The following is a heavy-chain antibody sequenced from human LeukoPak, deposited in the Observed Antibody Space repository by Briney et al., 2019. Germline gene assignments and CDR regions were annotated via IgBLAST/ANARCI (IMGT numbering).Heavy chain of an antibody. V-gene: IGHV1-2*04. CDR1: GYTFTGYY. J-gene: IGHJ4*02. D-gene: IGHD5-12*01. CDR3: ARDPDYSGYDSYFDY. CDR2: INPNSGGT. Sequence: ASVKVSCKASGYTFTGYYMHWVRQAPGQGREWMGWINPNSGGTNYAQKFQGWVTMTRDTSISTAYMELSRLRSDDTAVYYCARDPDYSGYDSYFDYWGQGTLVTVSS.